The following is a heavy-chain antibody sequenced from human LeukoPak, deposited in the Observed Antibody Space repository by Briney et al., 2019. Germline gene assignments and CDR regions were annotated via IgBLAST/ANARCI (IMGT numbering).Heavy chain of an antibody. V-gene: IGHV4-39*01. CDR2: IYYSGST. Sequence: PSETLSLTCTVSGGSISSSSYYRGWIRQPPGKGLEWIGSIYYSGSTYYNPSLKSRVTISVDTSKNQFSLKLSSVTAADTAVYYCARQQYGDYYPNDYWGQGTLVTVSS. J-gene: IGHJ4*02. D-gene: IGHD4-17*01. CDR1: GGSISSSSYY. CDR3: ARQQYGDYYPNDY.